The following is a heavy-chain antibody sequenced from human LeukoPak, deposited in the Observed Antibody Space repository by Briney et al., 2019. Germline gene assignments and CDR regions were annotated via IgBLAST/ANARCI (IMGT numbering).Heavy chain of an antibody. V-gene: IGHV1-3*01. CDR3: ARPWSDLLDAFDI. D-gene: IGHD2-8*02. CDR2: INAGNGNT. Sequence: GASVKVSCKASGYTFTSYAMHWVRQSPGQRLEWMGWINAGNGNTKYSQKFQGRVTITRDTSASTAYMELSSLRSEDTAVYYCARPWSDLLDAFDIWGQGTMVTVSS. J-gene: IGHJ3*02. CDR1: GYTFTSYA.